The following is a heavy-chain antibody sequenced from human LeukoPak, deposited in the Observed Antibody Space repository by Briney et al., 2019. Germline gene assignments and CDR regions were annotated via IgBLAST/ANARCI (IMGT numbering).Heavy chain of an antibody. CDR1: GGTFSSYT. J-gene: IGHJ4*02. CDR3: ARDLGCSITSCYTDFDY. V-gene: IGHV1-69*04. Sequence: SVKVSCKASGGTFSSYTISWVRQAPGQGLEWMGRIIPILGIANYAQKFQGRVTITADKSTSTAYMELSSLRSEDTAVYYCARDLGCSITSCYTDFDYWGQGTLVTVSS. D-gene: IGHD2-2*02. CDR2: IIPILGIA.